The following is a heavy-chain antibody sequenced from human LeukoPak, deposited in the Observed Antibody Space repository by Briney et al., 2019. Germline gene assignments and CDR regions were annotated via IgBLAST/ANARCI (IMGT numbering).Heavy chain of an antibody. Sequence: KTSETLSLTCTVSGDSVTTYYWSWIRQPPGKGLEWLGYVYYSGSATYNPSLKSRVTISVDTSKNQFSLKLSSVTAADTAVYYCAKLGGVGYGDSNDYWGQGTLVTVSS. V-gene: IGHV4-59*08. CDR3: AKLGGVGYGDSNDY. CDR2: VYYSGSA. CDR1: GDSVTTYY. D-gene: IGHD4-17*01. J-gene: IGHJ4*02.